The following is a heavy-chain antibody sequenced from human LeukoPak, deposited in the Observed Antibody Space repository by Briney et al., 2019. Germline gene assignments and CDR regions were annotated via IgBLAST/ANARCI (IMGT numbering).Heavy chain of an antibody. D-gene: IGHD5-18*01. Sequence: SETLSLTCTVSGGSISSSSYYWGWIRQPPGKGLEWIGSIYYSGSTYYNPSLNSRVTISVDTSKNQFSLKLSSVTAADTAVYYCASPDTAMVIFDYWGQGTLVTVSS. J-gene: IGHJ4*02. CDR2: IYYSGST. CDR3: ASPDTAMVIFDY. V-gene: IGHV4-39*01. CDR1: GGSISSSSYY.